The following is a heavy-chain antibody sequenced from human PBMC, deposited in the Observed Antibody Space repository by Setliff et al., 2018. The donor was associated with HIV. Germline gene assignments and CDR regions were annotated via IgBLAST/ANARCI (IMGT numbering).Heavy chain of an antibody. CDR2: VNPNSGGT. V-gene: IGHV1-2*06. CDR1: GSTFSSYA. D-gene: IGHD3-10*01. Sequence: ASVKVSCKASGSTFSSYAFHWVRQAPGQGLEWMGRVNPNSGGTNYAQKFQGRVTMTRDTSINAAYMELRSLRSDDTAVYYCARNFGLSPSGKYYYYYGMDIWGQGTTVTVSS. J-gene: IGHJ6*02. CDR3: ARNFGLSPSGKYYYYYGMDI.